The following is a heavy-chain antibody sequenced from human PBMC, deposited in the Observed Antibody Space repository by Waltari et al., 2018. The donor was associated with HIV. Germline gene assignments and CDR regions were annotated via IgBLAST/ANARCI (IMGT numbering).Heavy chain of an antibody. CDR1: GFSFCVYA. Sequence: EVQLGESGGGLVQPGRSLILSCATSGFSFCVYAWSWFRQAPGKGLEWVGFIRSKAYGGTTQYAASVKGRFTISRDDSKSIAYLQMNSLKTEDTALYYCTRGTFTVTYYFDYWGRGTLVTVSS. CDR3: TRGTFTVTYYFDY. J-gene: IGHJ4*02. D-gene: IGHD4-17*01. CDR2: IRSKAYGGTT. V-gene: IGHV3-49*03.